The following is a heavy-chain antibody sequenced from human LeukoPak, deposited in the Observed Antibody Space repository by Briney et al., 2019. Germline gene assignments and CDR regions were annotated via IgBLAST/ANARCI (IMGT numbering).Heavy chain of an antibody. D-gene: IGHD2-15*01. Sequence: PGGSLRHSCSASGFTFSDYAMHWVRQAPGKGLDYVSAISGNGGSTYYADSVKGRFTISRDNSKDTLYLQMSSLRAEDAAVYYCVKLAEGGCWGQGTLVTVSS. CDR2: ISGNGGST. CDR1: GFTFSDYA. CDR3: VKLAEGGC. V-gene: IGHV3-64D*09. J-gene: IGHJ4*02.